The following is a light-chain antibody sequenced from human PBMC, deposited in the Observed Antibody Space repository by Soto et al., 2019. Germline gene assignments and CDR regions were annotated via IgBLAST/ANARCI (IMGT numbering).Light chain of an antibody. CDR3: LQHDSYPYS. Sequence: DIQMTQSPSSLSASVGDRVTITCRASQGIRDHLGWFQQKPGKAPKRLIFAASILESGVPSRLSGSGSGTEFTLPISNLQPEDSATYYCLQHDSYPYSFGQGTKLEIK. V-gene: IGKV1-17*02. J-gene: IGKJ2*03. CDR2: AAS. CDR1: QGIRDH.